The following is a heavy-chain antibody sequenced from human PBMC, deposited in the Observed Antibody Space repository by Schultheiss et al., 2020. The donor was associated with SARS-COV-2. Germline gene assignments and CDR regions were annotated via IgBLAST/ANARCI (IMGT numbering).Heavy chain of an antibody. V-gene: IGHV4-39*01. CDR2: IYYSGST. CDR1: GGSISSSSYY. D-gene: IGHD3-10*01. Sequence: GSLRLSCTVSGGSISSSSYYWGWIRQPPGKGLEWIGSIYYSGSTYYNPSLKSRVTISVDTSKNQFSLKLSSVTAADTAVYYCARSRGYYYGMDVWGQGTTVTVSS. J-gene: IGHJ6*02. CDR3: ARSRGYYYGMDV.